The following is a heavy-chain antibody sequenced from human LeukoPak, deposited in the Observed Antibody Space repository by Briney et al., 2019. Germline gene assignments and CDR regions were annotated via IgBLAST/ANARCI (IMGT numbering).Heavy chain of an antibody. CDR1: GFTFSSYA. CDR3: AGDDLDDYGDYNPDY. CDR2: ISYDGSNK. D-gene: IGHD4-17*01. J-gene: IGHJ4*02. Sequence: GRSLRLSCAASGFTFSSYALHWVRQAPGKGLEWVAVISYDGSNKYYADSVKGRFTISRDNSKNTLYLQMNSLRAEDTAVYYCAGDDLDDYGDYNPDYWGQGTLVTVSS. V-gene: IGHV3-30-3*01.